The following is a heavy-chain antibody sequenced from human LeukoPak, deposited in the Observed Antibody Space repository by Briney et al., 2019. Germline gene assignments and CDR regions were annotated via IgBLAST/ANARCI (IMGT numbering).Heavy chain of an antibody. Sequence: GGSLRLSCAASGFTFSDYYMSWIRQAPGKGLEWVAYISSSGSTIYYADSVKGRFTISRDNAKNSPYLQMNSLRAEDTAVYYCARAPGVGGNSISWFDPWGQGTLVTVSS. J-gene: IGHJ5*02. CDR1: GFTFSDYY. V-gene: IGHV3-11*01. D-gene: IGHD4-23*01. CDR3: ARAPGVGGNSISWFDP. CDR2: ISSSGSTI.